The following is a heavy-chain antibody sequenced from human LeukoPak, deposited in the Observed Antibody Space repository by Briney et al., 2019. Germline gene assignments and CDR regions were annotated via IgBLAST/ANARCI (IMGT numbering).Heavy chain of an antibody. V-gene: IGHV1-2*02. Sequence: ASVPVSCMASGYTFTGYYMHWVRQAPGQGLEWMGWINPNSGGTNYAQKFQGRVTMTGDTSISTAYMELSRLRSDDTAVYYCARDLSLAVPVQGYWGQGTLVTVSS. D-gene: IGHD6-19*01. CDR2: INPNSGGT. CDR1: GYTFTGYY. J-gene: IGHJ4*02. CDR3: ARDLSLAVPVQGY.